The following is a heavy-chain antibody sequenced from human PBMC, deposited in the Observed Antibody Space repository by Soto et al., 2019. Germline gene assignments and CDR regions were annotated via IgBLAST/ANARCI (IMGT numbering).Heavy chain of an antibody. CDR3: ARKYKTSLYEAGP. V-gene: IGHV3-30-3*01. CDR2: IVYDGSNK. CDR1: GFTFSNYA. D-gene: IGHD1-20*01. J-gene: IGHJ5*02. Sequence: QVQLVESGGGVVQPGRSLRLSCSASGFTFSNYAMHWVRQAPGKGLEWVAVIVYDGSNKYYADSVKGRFTISRDNSKNTMYLQMNSLGPGDTAVYYCARKYKTSLYEAGPWGQGTLVTVSS.